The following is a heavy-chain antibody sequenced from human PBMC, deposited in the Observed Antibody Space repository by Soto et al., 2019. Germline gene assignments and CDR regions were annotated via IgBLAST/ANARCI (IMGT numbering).Heavy chain of an antibody. CDR1: GFSLGTSGMC. D-gene: IGHD3-3*01. CDR3: ALSSITIFGVVTDYGMDV. CDR2: IDWDDDK. Sequence: SGPTLVNPTQTLTLTCTFSGFSLGTSGMCVSWIRQPPGNALEWLALIDWDDDKYYSTSLKTRLTISKDTSKNQVVLTMTNMDPVDTATYYRALSSITIFGVVTDYGMDVWGQGTTVTVSS. J-gene: IGHJ6*02. V-gene: IGHV2-70*01.